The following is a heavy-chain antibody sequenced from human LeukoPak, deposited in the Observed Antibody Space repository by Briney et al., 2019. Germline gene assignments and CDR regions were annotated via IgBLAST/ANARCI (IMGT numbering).Heavy chain of an antibody. CDR1: GYTFTSYY. V-gene: IGHV1-46*01. J-gene: IGHJ4*02. D-gene: IGHD5-18*01. CDR2: INPSGGST. Sequence: ASVKVSCKASGYTFTSYYMHWVRQAPGQGLEWMGIINPSGGSTSYAQKFQGRVTMTRDTSTSTVYMELSSLRSEDTAVYYCARDWSDTAMLPTLGSFDYWGQGTLVTVSS. CDR3: ARDWSDTAMLPTLGSFDY.